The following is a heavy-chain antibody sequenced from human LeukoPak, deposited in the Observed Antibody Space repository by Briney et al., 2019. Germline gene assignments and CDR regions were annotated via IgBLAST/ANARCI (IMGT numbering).Heavy chain of an antibody. J-gene: IGHJ4*02. V-gene: IGHV1-2*06. D-gene: IGHD3-3*01. CDR2: INPNSDNT. Sequence: GASVKVSCKASGYTFTGYSIHWVRQAPGQGLEWMGRINPNSDNTYYAEKFQGRVTMTTDTSISTAYMDLSRLTSDDTAVYYCATNYDFWSGLVGSFDYWGQGTLVTVSS. CDR1: GYTFTGYS. CDR3: ATNYDFWSGLVGSFDY.